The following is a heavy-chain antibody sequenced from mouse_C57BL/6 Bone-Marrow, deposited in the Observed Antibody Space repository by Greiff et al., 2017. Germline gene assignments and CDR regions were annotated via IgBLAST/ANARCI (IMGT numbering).Heavy chain of an antibody. CDR1: GYSFTDYN. J-gene: IGHJ4*01. D-gene: IGHD1-1*01. Sequence: VQLKQSGLELVKPGASVKISCKASGYSFTDYNMNWVKQSNGKSLEWIGVINPNYGTTSYNQKFKGKATLTVDQSSSTAYMQLNSLTSEDSAVYYCARFPITTVVVDDAMDYWGQGTSVTVSS. CDR3: ARFPITTVVVDDAMDY. CDR2: INPNYGTT. V-gene: IGHV1-39*01.